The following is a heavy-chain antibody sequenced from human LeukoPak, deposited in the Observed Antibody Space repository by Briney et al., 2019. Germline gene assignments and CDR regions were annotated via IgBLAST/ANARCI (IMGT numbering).Heavy chain of an antibody. D-gene: IGHD4-11*01. CDR3: ARDDLPTVTDTHYYYYGMDV. Sequence: GGSLRLSCAASGFTFSSYSMNWVRQAPGKGLEWVSSISSSSSYIYYADSVKGRFTISRDNAKNSLYLQMNSLRAEDTAVYYCARDDLPTVTDTHYYYYGMDVWGQGTTVTVSS. CDR1: GFTFSSYS. CDR2: ISSSSSYI. V-gene: IGHV3-21*01. J-gene: IGHJ6*02.